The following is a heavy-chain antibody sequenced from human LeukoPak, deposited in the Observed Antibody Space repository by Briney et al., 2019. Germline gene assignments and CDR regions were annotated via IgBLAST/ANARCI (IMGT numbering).Heavy chain of an antibody. CDR2: IYTSGST. V-gene: IGHV4-61*02. CDR3: ARGPYYYDSSGSFDY. Sequence: SETLSLTCTVSGDSIGSGDYYWSWIRQPAGSGLEWIGRIYTSGSTNYNPSLKSRVTISVDTSKNQFSLKLSSVTAADTAVYYCARGPYYYDSSGSFDYWGQGTLVTVSS. CDR1: GDSIGSGDYY. D-gene: IGHD3-22*01. J-gene: IGHJ4*02.